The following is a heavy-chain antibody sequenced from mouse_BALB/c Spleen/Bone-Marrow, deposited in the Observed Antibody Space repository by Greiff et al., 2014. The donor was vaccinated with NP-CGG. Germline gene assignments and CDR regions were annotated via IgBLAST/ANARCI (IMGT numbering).Heavy chain of an antibody. CDR2: INPGSGGT. Sequence: VQLQQSGAELVRPGTSVKVSCKASGYAFTNYLIGWVKQRPGQGLEWIGMINPGSGGTNYNEKFKGKATLTADKSSSTAYMRLSSLTSDDSAVYFCARRDGSYFDYWGQGTTLTVSS. J-gene: IGHJ2*01. CDR3: ARRDGSYFDY. V-gene: IGHV1-54*01. D-gene: IGHD3-3*01. CDR1: GYAFTNYL.